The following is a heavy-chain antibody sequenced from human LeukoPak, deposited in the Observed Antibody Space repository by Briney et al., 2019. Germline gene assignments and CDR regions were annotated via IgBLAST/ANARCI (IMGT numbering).Heavy chain of an antibody. Sequence: ASVKVSCKASGYTFTSYGISWVRQAPGHGLEWMGWISAYNGNTNYAQKLQGRVTMTTDTSTSTAYMELRSLRSDDTAVYYCARDRPNYDFWSSYHLSLDYWGQGTLVTVSS. CDR1: GYTFTSYG. D-gene: IGHD3-3*01. CDR3: ARDRPNYDFWSSYHLSLDY. CDR2: ISAYNGNT. J-gene: IGHJ4*02. V-gene: IGHV1-18*01.